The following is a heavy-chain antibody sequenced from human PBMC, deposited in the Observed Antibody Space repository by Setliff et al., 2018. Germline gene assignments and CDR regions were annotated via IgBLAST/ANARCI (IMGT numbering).Heavy chain of an antibody. V-gene: IGHV1-69*13. J-gene: IGHJ5*01. CDR1: GGTFSSSG. Sequence: GASVKVSCKSSGGTFSSSGITWGRQAPGQGLQWLGRFIPILGATNYAQNFQGRVTITADESTSTGYMELRSLRSDDTAVYYCARELRSPYWHLDSWGQGTQVTVPQ. CDR2: FIPILGAT. CDR3: ARELRSPYWHLDS. D-gene: IGHD3-16*01.